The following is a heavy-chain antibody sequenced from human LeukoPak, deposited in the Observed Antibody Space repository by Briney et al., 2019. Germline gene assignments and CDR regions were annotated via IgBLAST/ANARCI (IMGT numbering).Heavy chain of an antibody. Sequence: SGGSLRLSCAASGFTFSDYYMSWIRQAPGKGLEWVSYISSSGSTIYYADSVKGRFTISRDNAKNSLYLQMNSLRAEDTAVYYCASIAAAGTLFDYWGQGTLVTVSS. J-gene: IGHJ4*02. CDR2: ISSSGSTI. CDR3: ASIAAAGTLFDY. V-gene: IGHV3-11*04. D-gene: IGHD6-13*01. CDR1: GFTFSDYY.